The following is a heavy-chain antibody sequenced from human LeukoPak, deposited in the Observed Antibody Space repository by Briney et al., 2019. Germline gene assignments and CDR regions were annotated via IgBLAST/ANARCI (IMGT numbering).Heavy chain of an antibody. D-gene: IGHD3-9*01. J-gene: IGHJ4*02. V-gene: IGHV3-7*01. CDR1: GFTFSNYW. CDR3: ARDRLRYFDY. CDR2: IKQDGSEK. Sequence: GGSLRLSCAASGFTFSNYWMSWVRHAPGKGLEWVANIKQDGSEKYYVDPVKGRFTISRDNAKNSLYLQMNSLRAEDTAVYYCARDRLRYFDYWGQGTLVTVSS.